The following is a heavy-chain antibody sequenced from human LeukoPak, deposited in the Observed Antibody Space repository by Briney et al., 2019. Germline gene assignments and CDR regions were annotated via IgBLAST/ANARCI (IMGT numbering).Heavy chain of an antibody. CDR2: ISGSGGST. CDR1: GFIFSNSA. Sequence: GGSLRLSCAASGFIFSNSAMSWVRQAPGKGLEWVSGISGSGGSTYYADSVKGRFTISRDNSRSTLYVQMNSLSADDTAIYYCAKARSGTYNYDFDYWGQGALLTVSS. V-gene: IGHV3-23*01. J-gene: IGHJ4*02. D-gene: IGHD5-18*01. CDR3: AKARSGTYNYDFDY.